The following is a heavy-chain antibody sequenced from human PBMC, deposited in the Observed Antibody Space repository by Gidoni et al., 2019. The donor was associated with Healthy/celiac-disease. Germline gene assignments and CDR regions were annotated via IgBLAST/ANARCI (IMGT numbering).Heavy chain of an antibody. CDR3: ARDVGLFTSNYFDY. CDR1: GFPFSDYY. D-gene: IGHD2-21*01. CDR2: ISSSSSYT. Sequence: QVQLVESGGGLVKPGGSLRLSCAASGFPFSDYYMSWIRQAPGKGLEWVSYISSSSSYTNYADSVKGRFTISRDNAKNSLYLQMNSLRAEDTAVYYCARDVGLFTSNYFDYWGQGTLVTVSS. V-gene: IGHV3-11*06. J-gene: IGHJ4*02.